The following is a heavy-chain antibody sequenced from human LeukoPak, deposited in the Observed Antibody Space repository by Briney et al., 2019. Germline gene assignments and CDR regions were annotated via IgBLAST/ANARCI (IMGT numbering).Heavy chain of an antibody. V-gene: IGHV1-8*01. CDR1: GYSFNIYE. CDR2: VNPNSGDT. Sequence: GASVKVSCKTSGYSFNIYEINWVRQATGQGLEWMGWVNPNSGDTDYAQKFQGRLTMTRNTSISTAYMELRGLRLEDTAVYYCSRGPRFVPWGQGTQVNVSS. CDR3: SRGPRFVP. J-gene: IGHJ5*02.